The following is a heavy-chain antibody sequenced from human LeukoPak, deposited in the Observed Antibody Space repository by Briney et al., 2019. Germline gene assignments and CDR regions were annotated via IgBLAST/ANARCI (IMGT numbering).Heavy chain of an antibody. Sequence: PGGSLRLSCAASGFTVSSNYMSWVRQAPGKGLECVSTLGGGGIDTYYADSVKGRFTISRDNSKNTLYLHMNSLRAEDTAVYYCAKDRGQIYYNYYMDVWGKGTTVTVSS. CDR2: LGGGGIDT. J-gene: IGHJ6*03. CDR3: AKDRGQIYYNYYMDV. D-gene: IGHD3-10*01. CDR1: GFTVSSNY. V-gene: IGHV3-23*01.